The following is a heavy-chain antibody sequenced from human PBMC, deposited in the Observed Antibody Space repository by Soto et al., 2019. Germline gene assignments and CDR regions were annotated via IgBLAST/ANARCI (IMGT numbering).Heavy chain of an antibody. D-gene: IGHD3-10*01. V-gene: IGHV1-18*01. CDR2: ISVYNGNI. J-gene: IGHJ4*02. CDR3: ARTYGSGDYFLPFEY. CDR1: GYMFNTYG. Sequence: QVQLLQSGAEVKKPGASVKVSCKASGYMFNTYGITWVRQAPGQGLEWMEWISVYNGNIDYAQKFEGRVTMTIDTSTSTAYMELKSLTSDDTAVYYCARTYGSGDYFLPFEYWGQGTPVSVSS.